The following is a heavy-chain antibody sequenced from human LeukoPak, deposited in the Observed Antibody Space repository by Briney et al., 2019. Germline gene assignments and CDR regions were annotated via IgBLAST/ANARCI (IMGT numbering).Heavy chain of an antibody. V-gene: IGHV3-21*01. J-gene: IGHJ5*02. CDR2: ISSSSSYI. CDR3: ARDSAARPPFDP. CDR1: GFTLSSFN. Sequence: GGGLGISCAAPGFTLSSFNMKWGRPASGKGVGWVSSISSSSSYIYYADSVKGRFTISRDNAKNSLYLQMNSLRAEDTAVYYCARDSAARPPFDPWGQGTLVTVSS. D-gene: IGHD6-6*01.